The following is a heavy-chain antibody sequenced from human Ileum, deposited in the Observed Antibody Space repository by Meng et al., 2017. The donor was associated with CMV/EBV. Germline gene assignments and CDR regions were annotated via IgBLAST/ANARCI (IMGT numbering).Heavy chain of an antibody. V-gene: IGHV3-7*01. Sequence: GGSLRLSCAASGFSFSFYWMSWVRQAPGKGLEWVANIKQDGSEKYFVDSVKGRFTISRDNAKNSLYLQMNSLRAEDTAVYYCATYGGKNAYYFDYWGQGTRVTVSS. CDR2: IKQDGSEK. CDR1: GFSFSFYW. D-gene: IGHD4-23*01. J-gene: IGHJ4*02. CDR3: ATYGGKNAYYFDY.